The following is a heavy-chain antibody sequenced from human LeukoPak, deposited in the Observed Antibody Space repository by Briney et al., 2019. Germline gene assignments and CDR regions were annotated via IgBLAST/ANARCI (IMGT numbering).Heavy chain of an antibody. CDR3: ARAVGAFDI. CDR2: INPNSGGT. V-gene: IGHV1-2*04. CDR1: GYTFTSYG. J-gene: IGHJ3*02. Sequence: ASVKVSCKASGYTFTSYGISWVRQAPGQGLEWMGWINPNSGGTNYAQKFQGWVTMTRDTSISTAYMELSRLRSDDTAVYYCARAVGAFDIWGQGTMVTVSS.